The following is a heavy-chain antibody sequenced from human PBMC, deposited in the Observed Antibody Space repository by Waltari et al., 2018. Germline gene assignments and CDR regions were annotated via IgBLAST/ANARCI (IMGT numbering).Heavy chain of an antibody. J-gene: IGHJ3*02. D-gene: IGHD6-19*01. CDR2: MSYDGSDK. CDR1: GFTFSIYS. CDR3: AREGKGSGWYYAREI. Sequence: QEQLVESGGGVVQPGRSLRLSCVASGFTFSIYSMFWVRQAPGKGLEWVAVMSYDGSDKQYADSVKGRFTIARDNSKNPLYLQMNSLGPDDTAVYYCAREGKGSGWYYAREIGGPGTMLTVSS. V-gene: IGHV3-30*01.